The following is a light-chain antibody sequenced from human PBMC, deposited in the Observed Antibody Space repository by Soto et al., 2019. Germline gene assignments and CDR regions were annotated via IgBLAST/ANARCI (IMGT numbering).Light chain of an antibody. Sequence: QSALTQPASVSGSPGQSITISCTGTSIDVGSYNLVSWYQQHPAKAPKLIISEGSERPSGVSTRFSGSKSANTASLPFSGLQAGDEANNYSCSFARGSSYAFGTGPSSPS. CDR1: SIDVGSYNL. CDR2: EGS. CDR3: CSFARGSSYA. V-gene: IGLV2-23*01. J-gene: IGLJ1*01.